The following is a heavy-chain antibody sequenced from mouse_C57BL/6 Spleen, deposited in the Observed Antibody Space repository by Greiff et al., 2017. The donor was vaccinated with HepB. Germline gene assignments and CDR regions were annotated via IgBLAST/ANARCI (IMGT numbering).Heavy chain of an antibody. D-gene: IGHD4-1*01. J-gene: IGHJ1*03. CDR2: ILPGSGST. Sequence: VQLQESGAELMKPGASVKLSCKATGYTFTGYWIEWVKQRPGHGLEWIGEILPGSGSTNYNDKFKGKATFTADTSSNTAYMQLSSLTTEDSAIYYCARGGLTGTRGYFDVWGTGTTVTVSS. CDR1: GYTFTGYW. CDR3: ARGGLTGTRGYFDV. V-gene: IGHV1-9*01.